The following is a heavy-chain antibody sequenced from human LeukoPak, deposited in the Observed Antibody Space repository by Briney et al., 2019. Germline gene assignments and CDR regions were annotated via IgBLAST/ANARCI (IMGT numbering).Heavy chain of an antibody. CDR1: GFTVSSNY. J-gene: IGHJ3*02. Sequence: PGGSLRLSCAASGFTVSSNYMTWVRQAPGKGLEWVSLIYTGGPTYYADSVKGRFTISRDSSKNTLYLQMNSLRVDDTAVYYCARSRSASKKDCFDIWGQGTMVTVSS. D-gene: IGHD2-15*01. V-gene: IGHV3-53*01. CDR3: ARSRSASKKDCFDI. CDR2: IYTGGPT.